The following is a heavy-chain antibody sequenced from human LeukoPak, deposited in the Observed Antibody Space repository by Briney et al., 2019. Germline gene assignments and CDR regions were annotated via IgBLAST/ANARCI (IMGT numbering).Heavy chain of an antibody. V-gene: IGHV3-21*01. CDR2: ISSGSRSI. D-gene: IGHD4-17*01. CDR1: GFTFSSYV. Sequence: GGSLRLSCGVSGFTFSSYVMNWLRQAPGKGLEWVSFISSGSRSIYYADSVKGRFTISRDNAKDSLYLQMNSLRTEDTAVYYCARDNYDYGDYYFDYWGQGTLVTVSS. CDR3: ARDNYDYGDYYFDY. J-gene: IGHJ4*02.